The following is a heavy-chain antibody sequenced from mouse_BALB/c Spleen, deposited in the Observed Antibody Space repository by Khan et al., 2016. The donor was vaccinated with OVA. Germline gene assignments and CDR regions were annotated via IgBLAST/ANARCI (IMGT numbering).Heavy chain of an antibody. CDR2: IYPGIGDT. D-gene: IGHD2-3*01. CDR1: GYTFTSYW. CDR3: ARTGGTYDGYFGYFDV. Sequence: VQLQQSGAELARPGASVKLSCKASGYTFTSYWMQWVKQRPGQGLEWIGAIYPGIGDTRYTQKFRGKATLTADKSSTTAYMQLSRLASEDSAVYYCARTGGTYDGYFGYFDVWGAGTTATVSS. J-gene: IGHJ1*01. V-gene: IGHV1-87*01.